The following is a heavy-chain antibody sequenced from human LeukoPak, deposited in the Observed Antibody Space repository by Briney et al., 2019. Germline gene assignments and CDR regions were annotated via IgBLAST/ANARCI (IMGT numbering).Heavy chain of an antibody. CDR1: GGSISSGDYY. D-gene: IGHD6-6*01. CDR3: ARRAARRPRNAFDI. Sequence: SETLSRTCTVSGGSISSGDYYWSWIRQAPGKGLEWIGYIYYSGSTYYNPSLKSRVTISVDTSKNQFSLKLSSVTAADTAVYYCARRAARRPRNAFDIWGQGTMVTVSS. V-gene: IGHV4-30-4*08. J-gene: IGHJ3*02. CDR2: IYYSGST.